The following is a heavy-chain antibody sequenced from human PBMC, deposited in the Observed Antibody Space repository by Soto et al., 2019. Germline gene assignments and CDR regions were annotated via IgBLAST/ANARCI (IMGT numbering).Heavy chain of an antibody. CDR1: GFTFSSYW. CDR2: INSDGSYT. V-gene: IGHV3-74*01. Sequence: EVQLVESGGGLVQPGGSLRLTCAASGFTFSSYWMHWVRQAPGKGPVWVSRINSDGSYTTYADSVKGRFTISRDNAKNTLYLQMNSLRAEDTAVYYCARVGFDSGYYFDLSPEDYWRQGTLVTVSS. CDR3: ARVGFDSGYYFDLSPEDY. J-gene: IGHJ4*02. D-gene: IGHD3-22*01.